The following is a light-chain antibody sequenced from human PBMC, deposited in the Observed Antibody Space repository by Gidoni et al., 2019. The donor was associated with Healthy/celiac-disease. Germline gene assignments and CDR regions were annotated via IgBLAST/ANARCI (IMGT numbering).Light chain of an antibody. CDR1: QSVSSSY. CDR2: GAS. J-gene: IGKJ4*02. Sequence: EIVLTQSPGPLSLSPGERATLSCRASQSVSSSYLAWYQQNPGQAPRLLIYGASSRATGIPDRFSGSGSGTDFTLTISRLEPEDFAVYYCKQYGSSPPITFGGGTKVEIK. V-gene: IGKV3-20*01. CDR3: KQYGSSPPIT.